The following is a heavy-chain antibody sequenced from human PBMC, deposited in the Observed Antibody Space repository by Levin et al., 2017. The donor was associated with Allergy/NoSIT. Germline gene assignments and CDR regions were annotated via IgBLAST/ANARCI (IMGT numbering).Heavy chain of an antibody. J-gene: IGHJ4*02. CDR2: IYYTGTT. V-gene: IGHV4-30-4*01. CDR3: ARVVDYDILTDYYSPYHFDR. D-gene: IGHD3-9*01. Sequence: SQTLSLTCTVSGGSISSGDHYWSWIRQPPGKGLEWIGYIYYTGTTYYNPSLKGRVTISIDTSRNQFSLRLNSVTAADTAVYYCARVVDYDILTDYYSPYHFDRWGQGTLVTVSS. CDR1: GGSISSGDHY.